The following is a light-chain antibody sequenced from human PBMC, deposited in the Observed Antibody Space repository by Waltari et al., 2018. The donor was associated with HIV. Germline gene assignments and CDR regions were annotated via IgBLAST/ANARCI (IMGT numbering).Light chain of an antibody. CDR3: SSYTSSSTPVV. V-gene: IGLV2-14*01. Sequence: QSALTQPASVSGSPGQSITISCTGTSSDIGTYNYVSWYQQHPGKAPKLMIYEVSNRPSGVSNRFSGSKPGNTASLTISGLQAEDEADYYCSSYTSSSTPVVFGGGTKLTVL. J-gene: IGLJ2*01. CDR1: SSDIGTYNY. CDR2: EVS.